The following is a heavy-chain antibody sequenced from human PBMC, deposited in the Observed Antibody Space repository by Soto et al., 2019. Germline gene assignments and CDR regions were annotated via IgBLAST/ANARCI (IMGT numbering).Heavy chain of an antibody. V-gene: IGHV4-31*02. CDR1: GSAISSGGYY. CDR3: ARDRVDGYNPPGAFDI. CDR2: IYYSGST. J-gene: IGHJ3*02. Sequence: SERLSLTGTVAGSAISSGGYYWSWIRQHPGKGLEWIGYIYYSGSTYYNPSLKSRVTISVDTSKNQFSLKLSSVTAADTAVYYCARDRVDGYNPPGAFDIWGQGTMVTVS. D-gene: IGHD5-12*01.